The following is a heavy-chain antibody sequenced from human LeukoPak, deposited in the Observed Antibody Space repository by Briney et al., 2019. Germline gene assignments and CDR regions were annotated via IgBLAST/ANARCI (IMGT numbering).Heavy chain of an antibody. J-gene: IGHJ4*02. D-gene: IGHD2-15*01. V-gene: IGHV3-30*02. CDR3: ATVAGDCSGGRCYLLRFDY. CDR1: GFTFSRYG. CDR2: IRYDGSNK. Sequence: GGSLRLSCAASGFTFSRYGMHWVRQAPGKGLEWVAFIRYDGSNKDYADSVKGRFTISRDNSKNSLYLQMNSLRGDDTAVYYCATVAGDCSGGRCYLLRFDYWGQGTLVTVSS.